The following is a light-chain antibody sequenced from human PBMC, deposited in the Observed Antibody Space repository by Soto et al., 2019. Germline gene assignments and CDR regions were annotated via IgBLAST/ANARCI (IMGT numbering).Light chain of an antibody. Sequence: EIVLTQSPATLSLSPGERATLSCRASQSVSSYLAWYHQKPGQAPRLLIYDASNRATGIPARFSGSGSGTDFTLTISSLEPEDLAVYYCQQRSNWPPIFTFGPGTKVDIK. J-gene: IGKJ3*01. V-gene: IGKV3-11*01. CDR3: QQRSNWPPIFT. CDR2: DAS. CDR1: QSVSSY.